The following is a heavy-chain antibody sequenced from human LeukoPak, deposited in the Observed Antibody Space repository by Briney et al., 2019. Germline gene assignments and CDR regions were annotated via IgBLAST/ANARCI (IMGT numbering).Heavy chain of an antibody. J-gene: IGHJ4*02. Sequence: QAGGPLRLSCAASGFTFRSYEMNWVRQAPGKGLEWVSYISSSGSTIYYADSVKGRFTISRENAKNSLYLQMNSLRAEDTAVYYCARDDAMGATIDYWGQGTLVTVSS. CDR1: GFTFRSYE. V-gene: IGHV3-48*03. CDR3: ARDDAMGATIDY. D-gene: IGHD1-26*01. CDR2: ISSSGSTI.